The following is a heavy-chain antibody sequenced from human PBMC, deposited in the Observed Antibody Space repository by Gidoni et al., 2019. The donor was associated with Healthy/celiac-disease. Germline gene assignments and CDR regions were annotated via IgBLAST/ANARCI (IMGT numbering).Heavy chain of an antibody. D-gene: IGHD1-26*01. Sequence: QVQLVESGGGVVQPGRSLRLSCAASGFTFSRYGMHGVRQAPGQGPEWVAVISYDGRNKYYADSVKGRFTISRDNSKNTLYLQMNSLRAEDTAVYYCAKDLYIVGATGAGGAFDIWGQGTMVTVSS. CDR1: GFTFSRYG. CDR3: AKDLYIVGATGAGGAFDI. V-gene: IGHV3-30*18. CDR2: ISYDGRNK. J-gene: IGHJ3*02.